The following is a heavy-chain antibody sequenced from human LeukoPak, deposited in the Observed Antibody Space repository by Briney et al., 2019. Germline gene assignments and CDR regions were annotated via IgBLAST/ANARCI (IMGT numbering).Heavy chain of an antibody. Sequence: GASVKVSCKASGYTFTDYYIHWVRQAPGQGLEWMGWINSESGGTNFAQKFQGRVTVTRDTSISTVYMEMSSLISDDTAVYFCARLGSTCSFAVGCWGQGTLVTVSS. V-gene: IGHV1-2*02. CDR1: GYTFTDYY. D-gene: IGHD2-2*01. CDR2: INSESGGT. CDR3: ARLGSTCSFAVGC. J-gene: IGHJ4*02.